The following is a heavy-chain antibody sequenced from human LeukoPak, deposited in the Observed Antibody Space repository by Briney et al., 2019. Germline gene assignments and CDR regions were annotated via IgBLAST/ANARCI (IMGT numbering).Heavy chain of an antibody. CDR1: GFTFDDYG. D-gene: IGHD1-1*01. CDR3: ARVPQLEHGGEFDY. J-gene: IGHJ4*02. Sequence: GGSLRLSCAAPGFTFDDYGMSWVRQAPGKGLEWVSGTNWNGGSTGYADSVKGRFTISRDNAKNSLYLQMNSLRAEDTALYYCARVPQLEHGGEFDYWGQGTLVTVSS. CDR2: TNWNGGST. V-gene: IGHV3-20*04.